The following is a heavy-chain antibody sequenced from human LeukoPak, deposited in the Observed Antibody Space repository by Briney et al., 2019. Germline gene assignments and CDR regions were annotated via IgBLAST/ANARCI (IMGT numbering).Heavy chain of an antibody. V-gene: IGHV4-59*01. D-gene: IGHD5-18*01. J-gene: IGHJ3*02. CDR1: GGSISSYY. Sequence: SETLSLTCTVSGGSISSYYWSWIRQPPGKGLEWIGYIYYSGSTNYNPSLKSRVTISVDTSKNQFSLKLSSVTAADTAVYYCARGLYSSDAFDIWGQGTMVTVSS. CDR2: IYYSGST. CDR3: ARGLYSSDAFDI.